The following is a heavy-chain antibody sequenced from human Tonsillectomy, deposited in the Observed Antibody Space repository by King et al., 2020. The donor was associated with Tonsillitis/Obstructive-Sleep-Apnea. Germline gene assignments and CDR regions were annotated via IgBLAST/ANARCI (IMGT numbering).Heavy chain of an antibody. J-gene: IGHJ3*02. CDR1: GFTFDDYA. V-gene: IGHV3-9*01. Sequence: VQLVESGGGLVQPGRSLRLSCAASGFTFDDYAMHWVRQAPEKGLEWVSGISWNSGSIGYADSVKGRFTISRDNAKNSLYLQMNSLRAEDTALYYCAKDNNWIDVGGDDAFDIWGQGTMVTVSS. CDR3: AKDNNWIDVGGDDAFDI. D-gene: IGHD1-1*01. CDR2: ISWNSGSI.